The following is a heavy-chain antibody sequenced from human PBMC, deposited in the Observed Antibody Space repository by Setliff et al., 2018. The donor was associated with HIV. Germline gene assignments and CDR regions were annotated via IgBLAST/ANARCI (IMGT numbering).Heavy chain of an antibody. CDR2: VSSSGSYI. V-gene: IGHV3-21*01. Sequence: GGSRLSCAASGFTFSSYSMNWVRQAPGKGLEWVSSVSSSGSYIYYADSVKGRFTISRDNAKNSLYLQMNSLRAEDTAVYYCARVSSGWSWFDPWGQGTLVTVSS. CDR3: ARVSSGWSWFDP. CDR1: GFTFSSYS. D-gene: IGHD6-19*01. J-gene: IGHJ5*02.